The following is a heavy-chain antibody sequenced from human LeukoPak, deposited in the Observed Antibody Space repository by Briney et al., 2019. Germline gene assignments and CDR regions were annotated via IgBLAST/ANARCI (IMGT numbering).Heavy chain of an antibody. D-gene: IGHD6-13*01. CDR1: RFTFDDYA. Sequence: GGSLGLSCAASRFTFDDYAMHWVPQAPGKGLEWVSLISVDGGSTYYADSVKGRFTISRDNSKNSLYLQMNSLRTEDTALYYCAKDGEGPSSSWPKIGNWIDPWGQGTLVTVSS. V-gene: IGHV3-43*02. J-gene: IGHJ5*02. CDR2: ISVDGGST. CDR3: AKDGEGPSSSWPKIGNWIDP.